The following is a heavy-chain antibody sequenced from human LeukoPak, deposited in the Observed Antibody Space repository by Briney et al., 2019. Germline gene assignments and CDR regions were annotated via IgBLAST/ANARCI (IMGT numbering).Heavy chain of an antibody. J-gene: IGHJ4*02. CDR3: AREDVDTAMVLDY. CDR2: IYTSGST. V-gene: IGHV4-61*02. Sequence: SQTLSLTCTVSGGSISSGSYYWSWIRQPAGKGLEWIGRIYTSGSTNYNPSLKSRVTISVDTSKNQFSLELSSVTAADTAVYYCAREDVDTAMVLDYWGQGTLVTVSS. D-gene: IGHD5-18*01. CDR1: GGSISSGSYY.